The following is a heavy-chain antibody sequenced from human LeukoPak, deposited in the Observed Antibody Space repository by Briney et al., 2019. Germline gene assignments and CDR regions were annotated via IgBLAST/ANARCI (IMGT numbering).Heavy chain of an antibody. V-gene: IGHV1-18*01. CDR1: GYTFTSYG. J-gene: IGHJ4*02. D-gene: IGHD3-9*01. Sequence: GASVKVSCKASGYTFTSYGISWVRQAPGQGLEWMGWISAYNGNTNYAQKLQGRVTMTTDTSTSTAYMELRSLRSDDTAVYYCARVSVAYYDILTGHNEALFDYWGQGTLVTVSS. CDR3: ARVSVAYYDILTGHNEALFDY. CDR2: ISAYNGNT.